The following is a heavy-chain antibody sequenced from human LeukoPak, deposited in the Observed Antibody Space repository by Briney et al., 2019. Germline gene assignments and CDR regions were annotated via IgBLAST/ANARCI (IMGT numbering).Heavy chain of an antibody. V-gene: IGHV1-69*13. D-gene: IGHD6-13*01. CDR3: ARVHEIFRSVAAGTEFDY. CDR2: IIPIFGTA. J-gene: IGHJ4*02. Sequence: GASVKVSCKASGGTFSSYAISWVRQAPGQGLEWMGGIIPIFGTANYAQKFQGRVTITADESTSTAYMELSSLRSEDTAVYYCARVHEIFRSVAAGTEFDYWGQGTLVTVSS. CDR1: GGTFSSYA.